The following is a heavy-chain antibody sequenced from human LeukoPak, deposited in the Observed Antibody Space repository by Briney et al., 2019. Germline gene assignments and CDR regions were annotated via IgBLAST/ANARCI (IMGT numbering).Heavy chain of an antibody. D-gene: IGHD6-6*01. CDR1: GFTFSSYS. CDR2: ISSSSSYI. CDR3: ARDKRYSSSTGGDYFDY. Sequence: GGSLRLSCAASGFTFSSYSMNWVRQAPGKGLEGVSSISSSSSYIYYADSVKGRFTISRDNAKNSLYLQMNSLRAEDTAVYYCARDKRYSSSTGGDYFDYWGQGTLVTVSS. V-gene: IGHV3-21*01. J-gene: IGHJ4*02.